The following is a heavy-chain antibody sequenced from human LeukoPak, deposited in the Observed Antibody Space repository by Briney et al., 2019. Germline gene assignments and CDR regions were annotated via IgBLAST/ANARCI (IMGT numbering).Heavy chain of an antibody. Sequence: SGTLSLTCAVSGGSISSGNWWSWVRQPPGKGLEWIGEIYRSGSTNYNPSLKSRVTISVDNSKKEFSLRLNSVTAADTAVYYSARAGSYCLDYWGQGILVIVSS. CDR3: ARAGSYCLDY. D-gene: IGHD3-10*01. J-gene: IGHJ4*02. CDR1: GGSISSGNW. CDR2: IYRSGST. V-gene: IGHV4-4*02.